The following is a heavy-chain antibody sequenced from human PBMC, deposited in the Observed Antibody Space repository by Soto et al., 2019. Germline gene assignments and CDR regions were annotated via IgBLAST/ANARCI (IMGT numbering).Heavy chain of an antibody. CDR3: ARDQGYVGY. CDR1: GYTFTSYS. V-gene: IGHV1-3*04. J-gene: IGHJ4*03. Sequence: GASVKVSCKASGYTFTSYSIHWVRQAPGQGLEWIGWINTDNGDAKYSQKFQGRVTVTRDTSATTAYMEVSSLRSEDTAVYYCARDQGYVGYWGLGTLVTVSS. CDR2: INTDNGDA.